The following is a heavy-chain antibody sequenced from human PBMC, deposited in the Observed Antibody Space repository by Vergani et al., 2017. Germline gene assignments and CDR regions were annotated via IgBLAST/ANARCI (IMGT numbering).Heavy chain of an antibody. CDR1: GYTFTGYY. Sequence: QVQLVQSGAEVKKPGASVKVSCKASGYTFTGYYMHWVRQAPGXGLEWMGRINPNSGGTNYAQKFQGRVTMTRDTSISTAYMELSRLRSDDTAVYYCAREITYYDFWSGYSGYYFDYWGQGTLVTVSS. CDR2: INPNSGGT. J-gene: IGHJ4*02. D-gene: IGHD3-3*01. V-gene: IGHV1-2*06. CDR3: AREITYYDFWSGYSGYYFDY.